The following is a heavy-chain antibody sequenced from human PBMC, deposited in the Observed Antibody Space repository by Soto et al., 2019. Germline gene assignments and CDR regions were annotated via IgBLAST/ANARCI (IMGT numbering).Heavy chain of an antibody. D-gene: IGHD1-26*01. CDR2: IYYSGST. V-gene: IGHV4-31*03. CDR1: GGSISSGGYY. CDR3: AREIVGATTLNWFDP. Sequence: QVQLQESGPGLVKPSQTLSLTCTVSGGSISSGGYYWSWIRQHPGKGLEWIGYIYYSGSTYYNPSLKSRVTISVDTSKNQFSLKLSSVTAADTAVYYCAREIVGATTLNWFDPWGQGTLVXVSS. J-gene: IGHJ5*02.